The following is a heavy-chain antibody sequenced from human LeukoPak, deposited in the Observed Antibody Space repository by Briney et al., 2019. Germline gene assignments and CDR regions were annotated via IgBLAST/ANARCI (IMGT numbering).Heavy chain of an antibody. Sequence: GGSLRLSCAASGFTVSSNYMSWVRQAPGKGLEWVSVIYSGGSTYYADSLKGRFTISRDNSKNTLYLQMNSLRAEDTAVYYCARDSGIAAAGTFFDYWGQGTLVTVSS. J-gene: IGHJ4*02. V-gene: IGHV3-53*01. CDR3: ARDSGIAAAGTFFDY. CDR2: IYSGGST. D-gene: IGHD6-13*01. CDR1: GFTVSSNY.